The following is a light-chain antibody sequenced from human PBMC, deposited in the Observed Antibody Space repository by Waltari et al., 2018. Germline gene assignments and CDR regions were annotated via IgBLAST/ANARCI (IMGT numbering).Light chain of an antibody. V-gene: IGLV2-23*02. CDR2: NVS. J-gene: IGLJ3*02. CDR1: SSDVGGYKY. CDR3: CSYAGSTTSVV. Sequence: PGQSITISCTGTSSDVGGYKYVSWYQQHPGKAPKLMIYNVSKRPSGVSNRFSGSKSGNTASLTISGLQAEDEADYYCCSYAGSTTSVVFGGGTKVTVL.